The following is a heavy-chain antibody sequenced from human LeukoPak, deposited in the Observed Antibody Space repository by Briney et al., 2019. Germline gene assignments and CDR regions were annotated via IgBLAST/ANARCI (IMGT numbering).Heavy chain of an antibody. CDR1: GGSISSHY. V-gene: IGHV4-59*11. D-gene: IGHD5-12*01. J-gene: IGHJ4*02. CDR3: ARWDGYDDYFDS. CDR2: VYYSGST. Sequence: SETLSLTCTVSGGSISSHYWSWIRQPPGKGLEWIGSVYYSGSTNYNPSLKSRVTISVDRSKNQFSLKLYFVTAADTVVYYCARWDGYDDYFDSWGQGILVTVSS.